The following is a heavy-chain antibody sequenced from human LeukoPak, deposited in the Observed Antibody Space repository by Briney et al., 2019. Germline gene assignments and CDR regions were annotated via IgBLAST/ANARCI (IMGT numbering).Heavy chain of an antibody. Sequence: GGSLRLSCAASGFTFSSYAMSWVRQAPGKGLEWVSAISGSGGSTYYADSVKGRFTISRDNSKNTLYLQMNSLKTEDTAVYYCTTGTIAAPPYYYYYYMDVWGKGTTVTVSS. D-gene: IGHD6-13*01. CDR3: TTGTIAAPPYYYYYYMDV. V-gene: IGHV3-23*01. CDR1: GFTFSSYA. J-gene: IGHJ6*03. CDR2: ISGSGGST.